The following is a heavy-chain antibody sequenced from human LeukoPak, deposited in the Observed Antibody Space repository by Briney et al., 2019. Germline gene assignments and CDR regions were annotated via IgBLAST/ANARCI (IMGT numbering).Heavy chain of an antibody. Sequence: SGGSLRLSCAASGFTFSSYSMHWVRQAPGKGLEWLTLISYHGSNQEYTDSVKGRFTISRDNSKNTLFLQMNSLKTEDTAVYYCAKRDYLDVWGKGTTVTVSS. CDR3: AKRDYLDV. J-gene: IGHJ6*03. CDR2: ISYHGSNQ. V-gene: IGHV3-30*04. CDR1: GFTFSSYS.